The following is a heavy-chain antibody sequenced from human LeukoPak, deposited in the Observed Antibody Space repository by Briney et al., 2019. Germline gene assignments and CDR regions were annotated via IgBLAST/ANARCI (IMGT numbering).Heavy chain of an antibody. V-gene: IGHV3-48*01. CDR3: ARGGYTYGLDS. J-gene: IGHJ4*02. D-gene: IGHD5-18*01. CDR1: GFALTSYS. Sequence: GGSLRLSCAASGFALTSYSMNWVRQAPGKGLEWISYLSAAGRTIYYADSVQGRFSISRDTAKNTVSLQMGSLRADDTAVYYCARGGYTYGLDSWGQGVLVVASS. CDR2: LSAAGRTI.